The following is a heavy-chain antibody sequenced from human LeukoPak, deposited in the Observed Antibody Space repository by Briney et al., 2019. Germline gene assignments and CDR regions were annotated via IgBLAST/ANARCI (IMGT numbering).Heavy chain of an antibody. V-gene: IGHV4-31*03. CDR3: ARAGAMFGVRNWFDP. J-gene: IGHJ5*02. CDR2: IYYSGST. D-gene: IGHD3-10*02. Sequence: SQTLSLTCTVSGGSISSGGYYWSWIRQRPGKGLEWIGYIYYSGSTYYNPSLKSRVTISVDTSKNQFSLKLRSVTAADTAVYYCARAGAMFGVRNWFDPWGQGTLVTVSS. CDR1: GGSISSGGYY.